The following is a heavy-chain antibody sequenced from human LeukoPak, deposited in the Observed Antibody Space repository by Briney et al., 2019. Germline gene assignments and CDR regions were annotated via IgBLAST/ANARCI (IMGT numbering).Heavy chain of an antibody. J-gene: IGHJ5*02. CDR3: AKRYCSGGSCYQFDP. V-gene: IGHV3-23*01. Sequence: GGSLRLSCAASGFTFSSYAMSWVRQAPGKGLEWVSAISGSGGSTYYADSVKGRFTISRDNSKNTLYLQMNSLRAEDTAVYYCAKRYCSGGSCYQFDPWGRGTLVTVSS. D-gene: IGHD2-15*01. CDR1: GFTFSSYA. CDR2: ISGSGGST.